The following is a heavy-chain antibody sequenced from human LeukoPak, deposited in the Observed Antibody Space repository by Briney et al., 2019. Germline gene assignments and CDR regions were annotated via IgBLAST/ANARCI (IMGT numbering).Heavy chain of an antibody. V-gene: IGHV3-23*01. CDR1: GFTFSSYA. Sequence: PGGSLRLSCAASGFTFSSYAMSWVREAPGKGLEWVSAISGSGGRTYYADSVKGRFTISRDNAKNTLYLQMNSLRAEDTAVYYCAKAYSSGWDRGYYFDYWGQGTLVTVSS. J-gene: IGHJ4*02. D-gene: IGHD6-19*01. CDR2: ISGSGGRT. CDR3: AKAYSSGWDRGYYFDY.